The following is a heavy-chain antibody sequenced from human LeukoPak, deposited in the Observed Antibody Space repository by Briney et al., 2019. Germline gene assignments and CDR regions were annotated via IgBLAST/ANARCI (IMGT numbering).Heavy chain of an antibody. Sequence: GGSLRLSCAASGFTFSSYAMHWVRQAPGKGLEWVAVISDDGSNKYYADSVKGRFTISRDNSKNTLYLQMNSLRAEDTAIYYCARDPIEGVAAAGTVFFDYWGQGTLVTVSS. D-gene: IGHD6-13*01. CDR1: GFTFSSYA. CDR2: ISDDGSNK. V-gene: IGHV3-30-3*01. CDR3: ARDPIEGVAAAGTVFFDY. J-gene: IGHJ4*02.